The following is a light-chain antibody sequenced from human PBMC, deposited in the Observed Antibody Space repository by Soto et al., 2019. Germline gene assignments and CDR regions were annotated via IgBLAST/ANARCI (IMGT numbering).Light chain of an antibody. V-gene: IGLV2-23*01. J-gene: IGLJ1*01. CDR2: EAT. CDR1: SSDAGTFNF. Sequence: QSALTQPASVSGSPGQSITISCCGSSSDAGTFNFISWYQQHPGKAPRLILYEATKRPSGVSMRFSGSKSGNTASLKISGLQAEDEADYYCCSSAGTHFYVFGVGTKLTVL. CDR3: CSSAGTHFYV.